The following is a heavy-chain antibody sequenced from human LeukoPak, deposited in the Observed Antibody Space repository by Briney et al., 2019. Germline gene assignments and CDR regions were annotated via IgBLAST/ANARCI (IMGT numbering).Heavy chain of an antibody. CDR1: GFTFKTHA. D-gene: IGHD4-17*01. V-gene: IGHV4-34*01. J-gene: IGHJ4*02. Sequence: GSLRLSCAASGFTFKTHAMSWIRQPPGKGLEWIGEINHSGSTNYNPSLKSRVTISVDTSKNQFSLKLSSVTAADTAVYYCARGDYGDYEDYWGQGTLVTVSS. CDR3: ARGDYGDYEDY. CDR2: INHSGST.